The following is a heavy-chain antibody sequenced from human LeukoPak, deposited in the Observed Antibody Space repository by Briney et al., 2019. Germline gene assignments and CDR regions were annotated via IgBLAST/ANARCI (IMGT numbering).Heavy chain of an antibody. CDR2: TAYDDVNK. Sequence: GSLRLSCATSGLTFSDYGMHWVRQAPGKGREWVAGTAYDDVNKYYGDSVKGRFTISRDKSKNTLYLQMNSLRAADTAVYYCAKDLERGSFGYSPIDHWGQGTLVTVSS. J-gene: IGHJ4*02. CDR3: AKDLERGSFGYSPIDH. V-gene: IGHV3-30*18. CDR1: GLTFSDYG. D-gene: IGHD3-16*02.